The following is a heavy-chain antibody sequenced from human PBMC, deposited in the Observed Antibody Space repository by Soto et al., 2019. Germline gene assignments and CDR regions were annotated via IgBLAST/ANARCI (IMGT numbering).Heavy chain of an antibody. J-gene: IGHJ4*02. D-gene: IGHD2-15*01. CDR1: GGSISSGDYY. V-gene: IGHV4-30-4*01. CDR2: IYYSGST. Sequence: QVQLQESGPGLVKPSQTLSLTCTVSGGSISSGDYYWSWIRQPPGKGLEWIGYIYYSGSTYYNPSLKSRVTISVDTSKNQFSLKLSSVTAADTAVYYCARKGYCSGGSCYPAYFDYWGQGTLVTVSS. CDR3: ARKGYCSGGSCYPAYFDY.